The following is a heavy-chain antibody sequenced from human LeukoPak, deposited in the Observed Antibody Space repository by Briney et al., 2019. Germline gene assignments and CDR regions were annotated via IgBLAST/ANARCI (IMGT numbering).Heavy chain of an antibody. CDR3: ARDHQGTYFDFWSGSKANNYYYMDV. D-gene: IGHD3-3*01. Sequence: PSETLSLTCTVSGNSISSGDNYWSWIRQPAGKGLEWIGTIHYSGSTYYNTSLKSRVTISVDTSKNQFSLKLRSVTAADTAVYYCARDHQGTYFDFWSGSKANNYYYMDVWGKGTTVTVSS. CDR1: GNSISSGDNY. V-gene: IGHV4-39*07. CDR2: IHYSGST. J-gene: IGHJ6*03.